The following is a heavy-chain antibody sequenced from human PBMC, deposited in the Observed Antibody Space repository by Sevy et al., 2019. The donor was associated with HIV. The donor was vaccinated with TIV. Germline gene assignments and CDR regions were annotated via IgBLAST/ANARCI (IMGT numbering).Heavy chain of an antibody. J-gene: IGHJ4*02. D-gene: IGHD3-16*01. CDR1: GFTLSNYA. Sequence: GGSLRLSCAASGFTLSNYAVHWVRQAPGKGLEWVALISHDEFVREYADSVKGRFTISRDNSKNTVYLQMNSLRADDTAVYYCARDLPYLLRWELSRGSDSWGQGTLVTVSS. CDR2: ISHDEFVR. V-gene: IGHV3-30*04. CDR3: ARDLPYLLRWELSRGSDS.